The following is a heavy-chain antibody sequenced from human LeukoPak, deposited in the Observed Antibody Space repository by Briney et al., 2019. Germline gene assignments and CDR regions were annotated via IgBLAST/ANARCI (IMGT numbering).Heavy chain of an antibody. CDR1: GFTVNSNY. D-gene: IGHD1-26*01. CDR2: ISSSSSYI. CDR3: ARERSTSLGC. V-gene: IGHV3-21*01. J-gene: IGHJ4*02. Sequence: AGGSLRLSCAASGFTVNSNYMNWVRQAPGKGLEWVSSISSSSSYIYYADSVKGRFTISRDNAKNSLYLQMNSLRAEDTAVYYCARERSTSLGCWGQGTLVTVSS.